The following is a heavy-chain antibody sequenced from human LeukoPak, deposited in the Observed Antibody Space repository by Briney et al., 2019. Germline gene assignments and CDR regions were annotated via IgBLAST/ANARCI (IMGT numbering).Heavy chain of an antibody. J-gene: IGHJ4*02. CDR1: GYTFTSYD. D-gene: IGHD3-10*01. CDR3: ARSNGSGSYYNNFDY. CDR2: IIPILGIA. V-gene: IGHV1-69*04. Sequence: GASVKVSCKASGYTFTSYDINWVRQAPGQGLEWMGRIIPILGIANYAQKFQGRVTITADKSTSTAYMELSSLRSEDTAVYYCARSNGSGSYYNNFDYWGQGTLVTVSS.